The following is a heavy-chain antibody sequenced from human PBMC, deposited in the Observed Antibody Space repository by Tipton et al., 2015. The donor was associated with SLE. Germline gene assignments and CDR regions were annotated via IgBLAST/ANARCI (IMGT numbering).Heavy chain of an antibody. CDR2: IYHSGST. CDR1: GGSISSGDYY. D-gene: IGHD3-22*01. J-gene: IGHJ3*02. Sequence: TLSLTCTVSGGSISSGDYYWSWIRQPPGKGLEWIGYIYHSGSTYYNPSLKSRVTISVDTSKNQFSLKLSSVTAADTAVYYCARDMIGGAFDIWGQGTMVTVSS. CDR3: ARDMIGGAFDI. V-gene: IGHV4-30-4*01.